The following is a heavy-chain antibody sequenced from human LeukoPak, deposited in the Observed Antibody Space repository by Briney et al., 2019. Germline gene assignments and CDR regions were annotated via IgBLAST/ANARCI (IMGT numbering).Heavy chain of an antibody. D-gene: IGHD4-17*01. Sequence: SETLSLTCAVSADSFSSHYWTWIRQPPGKGLEWIGYISYIGSTNYNPSLKSRVTISIDTSKNQFSLKLTSVTAADTAAYYCARDLVTVTKGFDIWGQGTMVSVSS. CDR2: ISYIGST. CDR1: ADSFSSHY. V-gene: IGHV4-59*11. CDR3: ARDLVTVTKGFDI. J-gene: IGHJ3*02.